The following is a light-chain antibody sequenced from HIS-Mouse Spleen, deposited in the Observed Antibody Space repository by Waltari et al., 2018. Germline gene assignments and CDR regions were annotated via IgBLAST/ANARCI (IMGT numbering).Light chain of an antibody. Sequence: QSALTQPASVSGSPGQSITLSCPGTRRDVGGYTYVSWYQQHPGQAPKLLIYDVSNRPSGVSNRFSGSKSGNTASLTISGLQAEDEADYYCSSYTSSSTPYVFGTGTKVTVL. CDR2: DVS. J-gene: IGLJ1*01. CDR1: RRDVGGYTY. CDR3: SSYTSSSTPYV. V-gene: IGLV2-14*03.